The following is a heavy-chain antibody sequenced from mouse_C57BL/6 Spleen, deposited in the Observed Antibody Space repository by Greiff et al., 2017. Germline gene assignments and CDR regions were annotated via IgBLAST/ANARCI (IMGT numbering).Heavy chain of an antibody. CDR1: GYTFTDYY. Sequence: VQLQQSGAELVRPGASVKLSCKASGYTFTDYYINWVKQRPGQGLEWIGRIYPGSGNTYYNEKFKGKATLTAEKSSSTAYMQLSSLTSEDSAVYFCARQLWLDYFGDWGQGTTLTVSS. J-gene: IGHJ2*01. V-gene: IGHV1-76*01. CDR2: IYPGSGNT. D-gene: IGHD3-3*01. CDR3: ARQLWLDYFGD.